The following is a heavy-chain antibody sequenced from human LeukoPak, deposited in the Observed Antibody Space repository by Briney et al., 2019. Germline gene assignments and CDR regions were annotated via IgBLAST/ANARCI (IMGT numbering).Heavy chain of an antibody. D-gene: IGHD1-26*01. CDR2: IHHSGST. V-gene: IGHV4-4*02. Sequence: SGTLSLTCAVSGGSLSTNNWWTWVRQPPGKGLEWIGEIHHSGSTDYNPSLKSRVTISPDKSKNQFSLTLTSVTAADTAVYFCARAPLSGTYYTDAFDIWGQGTMVTVSS. CDR3: ARAPLSGTYYTDAFDI. J-gene: IGHJ3*02. CDR1: GGSLSTNNW.